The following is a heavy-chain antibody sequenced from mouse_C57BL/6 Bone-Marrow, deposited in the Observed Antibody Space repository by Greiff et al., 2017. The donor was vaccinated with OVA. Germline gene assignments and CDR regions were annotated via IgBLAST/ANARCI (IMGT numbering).Heavy chain of an antibody. CDR1: GYSFTDYY. D-gene: IGHD3-2*02. CDR2: IYPGSGNP. V-gene: IGHV1-76*01. J-gene: IGHJ3*01. CDR3: ARPAQATSWFAY. Sequence: VQLQQSGAELVRPGASVNLSCRASGYSFTDYYVNWVKQRPGQGLEWIARIYPGSGNPYYSESFKGKATLTAEKSFSTAYMQLSSLTSEDSAVYYCARPAQATSWFAYWGQGTLVTVSA.